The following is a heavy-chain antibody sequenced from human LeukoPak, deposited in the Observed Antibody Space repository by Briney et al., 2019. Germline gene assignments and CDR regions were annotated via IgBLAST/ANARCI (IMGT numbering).Heavy chain of an antibody. Sequence: GGSLRLSCAASGFTFSTSAMNWVRQAPGKGLEWVSYISSSSSTIYYADSVKGRFTISRDNAKNSLYPQMNSLRAEDTAVYYCARDPRPTCSSTSCYTQFDYWGQGTLVTVSS. J-gene: IGHJ4*02. CDR3: ARDPRPTCSSTSCYTQFDY. V-gene: IGHV3-48*04. CDR2: ISSSSSTI. CDR1: GFTFSTSA. D-gene: IGHD2-2*02.